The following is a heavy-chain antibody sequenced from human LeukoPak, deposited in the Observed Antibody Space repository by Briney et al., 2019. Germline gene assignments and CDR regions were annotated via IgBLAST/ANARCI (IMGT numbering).Heavy chain of an antibody. J-gene: IGHJ5*02. CDR3: ARDGGYYYDSSGYYEGFDP. CDR2: INPNSGGT. D-gene: IGHD3-22*01. V-gene: IGHV1-2*02. CDR1: GYTFTGQY. Sequence: ASVKVSCKASGYTFTGQYMHWVRQAPGQGLEWSGWINPNSGGTNYAQKFQGRVTMTRDTSISTAYMELSRLRSDDTAVYYCARDGGYYYDSSGYYEGFDPWGQGTLVTVSS.